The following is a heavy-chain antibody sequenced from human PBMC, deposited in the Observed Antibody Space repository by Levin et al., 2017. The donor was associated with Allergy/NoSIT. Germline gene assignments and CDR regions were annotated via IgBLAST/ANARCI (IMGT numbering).Heavy chain of an antibody. D-gene: IGHD4-17*01. CDR3: ARDLGAVKYLDY. CDR1: GFIFSNFG. V-gene: IGHV3-33*01. CDR2: VWFHGNEM. Sequence: GESLKISCAASGFIFSNFGMHWVRQAPGKGLEWVAVVWFHGNEMSYADSVKGRFRISRDNSKNTLYLQMYTLRAEDTGVYYCARDLGAVKYLDYWGQGILVTVSS. J-gene: IGHJ4*02.